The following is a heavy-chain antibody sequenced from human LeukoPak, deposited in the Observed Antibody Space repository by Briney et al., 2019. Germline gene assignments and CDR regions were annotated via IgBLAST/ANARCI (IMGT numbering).Heavy chain of an antibody. D-gene: IGHD5-18*01. V-gene: IGHV1-69*13. CDR3: ARVSADIAMYYYGMDV. Sequence: SVTVSCTASGGTFSSYAISWVRQAPGQGLEWMGGIIPIFGTANYAQKFQGRVTITADESTSTAYMELSSLRSEDTAVYYCARVSADIAMYYYGMDVWGQGTTVTVSS. J-gene: IGHJ6*02. CDR1: GGTFSSYA. CDR2: IIPIFGTA.